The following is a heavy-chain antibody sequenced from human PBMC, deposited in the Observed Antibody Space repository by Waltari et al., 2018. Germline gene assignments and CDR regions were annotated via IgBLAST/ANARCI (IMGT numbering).Heavy chain of an antibody. Sequence: QVQLQQWGAGLLKPSETLSLTCAVYGGSFSGYYWSWIRQPPGKGLEWIGEINHSGSTNYNPSLKSRVTISVDTSKNQFSLKLSSVTAADTAVYYCARTQQQLVRGWGQGTLVTVS. CDR3: ARTQQQLVRG. CDR1: GGSFSGYY. V-gene: IGHV4-34*01. D-gene: IGHD6-13*01. CDR2: INHSGST. J-gene: IGHJ4*02.